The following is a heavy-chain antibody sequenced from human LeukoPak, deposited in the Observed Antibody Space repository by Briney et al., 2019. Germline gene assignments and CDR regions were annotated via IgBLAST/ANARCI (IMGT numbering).Heavy chain of an antibody. V-gene: IGHV3-66*01. CDR2: IYNDGRT. J-gene: IGHJ6*02. D-gene: IGHD2-2*01. CDR3: ASSTGKSYFYALDV. Sequence: GGSLRLSCAASGFTVSSNYMSWVHQAPGKGLEWVSIIYNDGRTYYADSVKGRFTISRDNSKSTLYLQVNSLRAEDTALYYCASSTGKSYFYALDVWGQGTTVSVSS. CDR1: GFTVSSNY.